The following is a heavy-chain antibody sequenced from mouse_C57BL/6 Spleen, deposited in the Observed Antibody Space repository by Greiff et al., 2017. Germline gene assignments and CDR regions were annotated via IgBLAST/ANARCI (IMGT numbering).Heavy chain of an antibody. CDR3: ARRDTTVVSHFDY. V-gene: IGHV1-50*01. CDR2: IDPSDSYT. D-gene: IGHD1-1*01. J-gene: IGHJ2*01. CDR1: GYTFTSYW. Sequence: QVQLQQPGAELVKPGASVKLSCKASGYTFTSYWMQWVKQRPGQGLEWIGEIDPSDSYTNYNQKFKGKATLTVDTSSSTAYMQLSSLTSEDSAVYYCARRDTTVVSHFDYWGQGTTLTVSS.